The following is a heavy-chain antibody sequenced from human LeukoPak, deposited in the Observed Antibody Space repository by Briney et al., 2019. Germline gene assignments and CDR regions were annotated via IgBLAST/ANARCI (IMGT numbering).Heavy chain of an antibody. V-gene: IGHV4-59*01. D-gene: IGHD6-13*01. CDR3: ATGPGYSSSWYPT. Sequence: SETLSLTCTVSGGFISSYYWSWIRQPPGKGPEWIGYIYYSGSTNYNPSLKSRATISVDTSKNQFSLKLSSVTAADTAVYYCATGPGYSSSWYPTWGQGTLVTVSS. CDR1: GGFISSYY. CDR2: IYYSGST. J-gene: IGHJ5*02.